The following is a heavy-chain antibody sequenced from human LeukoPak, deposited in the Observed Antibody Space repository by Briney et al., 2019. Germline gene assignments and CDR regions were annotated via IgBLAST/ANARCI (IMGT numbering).Heavy chain of an antibody. D-gene: IGHD1-1*01. Sequence: GALGLSFAASGFPFRYYSMNLGRPATGEGLEWVSFLSSIGATIYYAESVKGRFTISRDNAKNSLFLQMNSLRAEDTAVYYCARGPYKYVISANPDYWGQGTLVTVCS. J-gene: IGHJ4*02. V-gene: IGHV3-48*01. CDR1: GFPFRYYS. CDR2: LSSIGATI. CDR3: ARGPYKYVISANPDY.